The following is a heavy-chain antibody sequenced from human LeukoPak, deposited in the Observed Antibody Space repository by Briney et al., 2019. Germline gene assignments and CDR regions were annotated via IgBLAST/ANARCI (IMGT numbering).Heavy chain of an antibody. CDR1: GFTFSSYA. J-gene: IGHJ4*02. V-gene: IGHV3-23*01. CDR2: ISGSGGST. CDR3: ARFGAPGDSLYYLDY. D-gene: IGHD3-16*01. Sequence: PGGSLRLSCAASGFTFSSYAMSWVRQAPGKGLEWVSAISGSGGSTYYADSVKGRFTISRDNAKNTLYLQMNSLRAEDTAVYYCARFGAPGDSLYYLDYWGQGVLVTVSS.